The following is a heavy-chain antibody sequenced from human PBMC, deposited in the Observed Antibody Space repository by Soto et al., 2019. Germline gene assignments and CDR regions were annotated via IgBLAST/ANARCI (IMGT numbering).Heavy chain of an antibody. CDR1: GYTFTSYA. Sequence: ASVKVSCKASGYTFTSYAMHWVRQAPGQRLEWMGWINAGNGNTKYSQKFQGRVTITRDTSASTAYMELSSLRSEDTAVYYCARVDRDTAMVYFDYWGQGTLVTGSS. D-gene: IGHD5-18*01. CDR2: INAGNGNT. J-gene: IGHJ4*02. CDR3: ARVDRDTAMVYFDY. V-gene: IGHV1-3*01.